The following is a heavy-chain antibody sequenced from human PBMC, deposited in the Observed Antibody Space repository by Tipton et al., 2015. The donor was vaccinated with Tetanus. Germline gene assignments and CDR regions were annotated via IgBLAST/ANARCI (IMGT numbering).Heavy chain of an antibody. Sequence: TLSLTCTVSGGSVRSGSYSWNWIRQPPGKGLEWLAYVSYSGRTNSNYSLKSRITVSQDTSKNQFSLRLTSVTDADTAVYYWARCLPRAPFYFDYWGQGKLVFVSS. CDR3: ARCLPRAPFYFDY. CDR1: GGSVRSGSYS. D-gene: IGHD3-10*01. CDR2: VSYSGRT. V-gene: IGHV4-61*01. J-gene: IGHJ4*02.